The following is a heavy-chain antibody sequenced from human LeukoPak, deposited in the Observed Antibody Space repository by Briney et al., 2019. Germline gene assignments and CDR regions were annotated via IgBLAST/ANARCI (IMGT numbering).Heavy chain of an antibody. V-gene: IGHV3-30*02. Sequence: GGSLRLSCAASGFTLRGYGMHWVRQAPGKGLEWVAFIRYDGSNKYYTDSVKGRFTISRDNSKNTLYLQMNSLRAEDTAVYYCAKDVGSTIDTSGYYYRNRKGAFDIWGQGTMVTVSS. CDR2: IRYDGSNK. J-gene: IGHJ3*02. CDR1: GFTLRGYG. D-gene: IGHD3-22*01. CDR3: AKDVGSTIDTSGYYYRNRKGAFDI.